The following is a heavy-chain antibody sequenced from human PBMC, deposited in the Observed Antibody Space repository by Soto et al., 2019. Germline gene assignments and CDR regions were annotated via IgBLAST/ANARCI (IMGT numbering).Heavy chain of an antibody. V-gene: IGHV1-58*01. Sequence: SVKVSCKASGFTFTSSAVQWVRQARGQRLEWIGWIVVGSGNTNYAQKFQERVTITRDMSTSTAYMELSSLRSGDTAVYYCAAEGCSGGSCYNYFDYWGQGTQVTVSS. CDR1: GFTFTSSA. CDR3: AAEGCSGGSCYNYFDY. D-gene: IGHD2-15*01. J-gene: IGHJ4*02. CDR2: IVVGSGNT.